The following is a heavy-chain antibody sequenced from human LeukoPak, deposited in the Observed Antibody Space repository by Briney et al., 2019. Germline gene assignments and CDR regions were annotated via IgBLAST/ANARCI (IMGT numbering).Heavy chain of an antibody. Sequence: SEALSLTCAVSGGSFSGYYWSWIRQPPGKGLEWIGEINHSGSTNYNPSLKSRVTISVDTSENQFSLKLSSVTAADTAVYYCARDRAIYYYDSSGYYPMGYWGQGTLVTVSS. CDR3: ARDRAIYYYDSSGYYPMGY. CDR1: GGSFSGYY. D-gene: IGHD3-22*01. J-gene: IGHJ4*02. V-gene: IGHV4-34*01. CDR2: INHSGST.